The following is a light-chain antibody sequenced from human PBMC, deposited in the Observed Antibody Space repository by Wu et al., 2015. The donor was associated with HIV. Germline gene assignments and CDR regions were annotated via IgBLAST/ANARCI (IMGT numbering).Light chain of an antibody. CDR3: QQFESYPLT. V-gene: IGKV1-13*02. CDR2: DAS. Sequence: AIQLTQSPSSLSASVGDRVTITCRASQGISSALAWYHQKPGKPPRLLIYDASSLQSGVPSRFSGSGSGTDFTLTISSLQPEDSATYYCQQFESYPLTFGPGTKWIS. CDR1: QGISSA. J-gene: IGKJ3*01.